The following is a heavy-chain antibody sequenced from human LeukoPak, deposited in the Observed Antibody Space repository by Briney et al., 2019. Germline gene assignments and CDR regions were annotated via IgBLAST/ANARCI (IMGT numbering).Heavy chain of an antibody. Sequence: GGSLRLSCAASVFTFSSYAMSWVRQAPGKGLEGVSAISGSGGTTYYADSVKGRFTISRDNSKTTVYLQMNSPRAEHTAIYYCAKTSGDYWTYYYHYMDVWGRGTTVTVSS. V-gene: IGHV3-23*01. J-gene: IGHJ6*03. D-gene: IGHD4-17*01. CDR2: ISGSGGTT. CDR3: AKTSGDYWTYYYHYMDV. CDR1: VFTFSSYA.